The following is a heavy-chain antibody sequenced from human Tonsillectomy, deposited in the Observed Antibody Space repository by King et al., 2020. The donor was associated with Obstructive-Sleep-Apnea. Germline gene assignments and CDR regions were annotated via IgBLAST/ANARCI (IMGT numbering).Heavy chain of an antibody. CDR3: TKGAIDYYGNSRDY. CDR1: GFTFSSYT. CDR2: ISSSGGST. Sequence: VQLVESGGGLVQPGGSLRLSCAASGFTFSSYTMTWVRQAPGKGLEWVSAISSSGGSTYYADSVKGRFSISRDNSKNTVYLQMHSPQVEDTAVYYCTKGAIDYYGNSRDYWGQGTLVTVSS. V-gene: IGHV3-23*04. J-gene: IGHJ4*02. D-gene: IGHD4-23*01.